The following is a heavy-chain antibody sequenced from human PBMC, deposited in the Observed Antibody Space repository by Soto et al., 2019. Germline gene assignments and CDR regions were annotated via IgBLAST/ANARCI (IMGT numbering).Heavy chain of an antibody. CDR3: ATTSSSSSGYFHY. Sequence: GESLKISCQGSGYSFTGYWIGWVRQMPGKGLEWMGIIYPGDSDTRYSPSFQGQVTISADKSISTAYLQWSSLKASDTAMYYCATTSSSSSGYFHYWGQGTLVTVSS. J-gene: IGHJ4*02. CDR2: IYPGDSDT. V-gene: IGHV5-51*01. CDR1: GYSFTGYW. D-gene: IGHD6-6*01.